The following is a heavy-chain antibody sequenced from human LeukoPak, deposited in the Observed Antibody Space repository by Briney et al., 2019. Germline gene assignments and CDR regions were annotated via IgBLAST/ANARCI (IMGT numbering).Heavy chain of an antibody. D-gene: IGHD5-12*01. CDR2: ISSSSDSI. Sequence: QPGGSLRLSCAASGFTFSSYGMNWLRQAPGKRLEWVSYISSSSDSIYYADSVKGRFTISRDNAENSLYLQMNSLRDEDTAVYYCARAMRSGYGYWGQGTLVTVSS. V-gene: IGHV3-48*02. CDR3: ARAMRSGYGY. J-gene: IGHJ4*02. CDR1: GFTFSSYG.